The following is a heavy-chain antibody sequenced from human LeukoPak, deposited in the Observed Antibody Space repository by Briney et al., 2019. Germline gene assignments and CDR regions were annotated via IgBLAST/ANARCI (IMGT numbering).Heavy chain of an antibody. CDR3: ARAPGIEKQLVNIDAFDI. Sequence: SETLSLTCTVSGGSISSGGYYWSWIRQHPGKGLECIGYIYYSGSTYYNPSLKSRVTISVDTSKNQFSLKLSSVTAADTAVYYCARAPGIEKQLVNIDAFDIWGQGTMVTVSS. V-gene: IGHV4-31*03. CDR1: GGSISSGGYY. D-gene: IGHD6-13*01. CDR2: IYYSGST. J-gene: IGHJ3*02.